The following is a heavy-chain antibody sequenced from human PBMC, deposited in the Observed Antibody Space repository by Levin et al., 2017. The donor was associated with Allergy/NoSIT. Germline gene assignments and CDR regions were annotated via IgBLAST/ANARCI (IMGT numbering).Heavy chain of an antibody. CDR1: GFTFDDYG. CDR2: INWNGGST. D-gene: IGHD3-9*01. V-gene: IGHV3-20*04. J-gene: IGHJ3*02. CDR3: SRDVRYFDRLFYNCSFDI. Sequence: GGSLRLSCAASGFTFDDYGMSWVRQAPGKGLEWVSDINWNGGSTGYADSVKGRFSISRDNAKNSLYLQMNSLRAEDTALYYCSRDVRYFDRLFYNCSFDIWGQGTMVTVSS.